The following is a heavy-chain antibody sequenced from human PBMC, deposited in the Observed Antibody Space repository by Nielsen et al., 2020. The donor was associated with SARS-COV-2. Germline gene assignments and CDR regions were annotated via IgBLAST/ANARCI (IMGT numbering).Heavy chain of an antibody. CDR1: GFTFGDAI. J-gene: IGHJ6*02. CDR2: VRSKTHNYET. Sequence: GGSLRLSCAASGFTFGDAIIHWVRQASGKGLEWVGRVRSKTHNYETAYAASVRGRFTISRDESKNKAYLQMNSLKTEDTAVYFCKHYYDMDVWGQGTTVTVSS. CDR3: KHYYDMDV. V-gene: IGHV3-73*01.